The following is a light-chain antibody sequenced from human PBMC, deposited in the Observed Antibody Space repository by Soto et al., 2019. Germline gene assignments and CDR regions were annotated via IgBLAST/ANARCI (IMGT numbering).Light chain of an antibody. CDR3: QQSYSTPPGFT. J-gene: IGKJ3*01. CDR2: GAS. Sequence: IVLTQSPATLSLSPGERATLSCRASQSLINFVAWYQQKRGQAPRLLIYGASNRATGIPDRFSGSGSGTDFTLTISSLQPEDFATYYCQQSYSTPPGFTFGPGTKVDIK. V-gene: IGKV3-11*01. CDR1: QSLINF.